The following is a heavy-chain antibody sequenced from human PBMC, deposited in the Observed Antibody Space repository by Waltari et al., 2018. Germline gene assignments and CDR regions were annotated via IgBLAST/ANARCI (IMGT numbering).Heavy chain of an antibody. V-gene: IGHV4-59*11. J-gene: IGHJ4*02. D-gene: IGHD3-22*01. CDR1: GGSISSHY. CDR2: IYYSGST. CDR3: ASAYYYDSSGYFDY. Sequence: QVQLQESGPGLVKPSETLSLTCTVSGGSISSHYWSWIRQPPGKGLEWIGYIYYSGSTNYNPSLKSRVTISVDTSKNQFSLKLSSVTAADTAVYYCASAYYYDSSGYFDYWGQGTLVTVSS.